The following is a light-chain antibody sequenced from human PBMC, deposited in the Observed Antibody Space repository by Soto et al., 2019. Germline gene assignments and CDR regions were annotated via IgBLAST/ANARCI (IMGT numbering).Light chain of an antibody. CDR1: QSLLYSDGNTY. V-gene: IGKV2-30*01. Sequence: VVMTQSPLYLPVTLGQPASISCRASQSLLYSDGNTYLSWFQQRPGQSPRRLIYRASNRDSGVPDRCSGSGSGTDFTLKISRVEAEDIGIYFCMQGKYWPPITFGQGTRLDIK. CDR2: RAS. J-gene: IGKJ5*01. CDR3: MQGKYWPPIT.